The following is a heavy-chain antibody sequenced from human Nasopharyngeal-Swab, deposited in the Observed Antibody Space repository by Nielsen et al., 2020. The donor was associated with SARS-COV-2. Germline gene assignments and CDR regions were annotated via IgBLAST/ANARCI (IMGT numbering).Heavy chain of an antibody. CDR1: GFTFSSYA. J-gene: IGHJ3*02. Sequence: GESLKTSCAASGFTFSSYAMHWVRQAPGKGLEWVAVISYDGSNKYYAVSVKGRFTISRDNAKNSLYLQMNSLRAEDTAVYYCARALNYYCSGGSCYPSHDAFDIWGQGTMVTVSS. D-gene: IGHD2-15*01. CDR2: ISYDGSNK. V-gene: IGHV3-30-3*01. CDR3: ARALNYYCSGGSCYPSHDAFDI.